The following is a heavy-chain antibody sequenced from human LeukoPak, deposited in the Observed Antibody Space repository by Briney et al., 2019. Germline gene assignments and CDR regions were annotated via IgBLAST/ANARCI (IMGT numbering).Heavy chain of an antibody. Sequence: GGSLRLSCAASGFTSSNFAIHWVRQAPGKGLEWVAVILYDGRNKYYGDSVEGRFTISRDNSKNTVYLEMNSLRAEDTAVYYCAKDLMKTGYCSGASCYGRTDWGQGTLVTVSS. CDR3: AKDLMKTGYCSGASCYGRTD. CDR1: GFTSSNFA. V-gene: IGHV3-30*18. D-gene: IGHD2-15*01. CDR2: ILYDGRNK. J-gene: IGHJ4*02.